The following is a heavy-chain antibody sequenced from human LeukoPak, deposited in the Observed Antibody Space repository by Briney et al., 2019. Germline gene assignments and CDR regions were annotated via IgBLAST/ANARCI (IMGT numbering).Heavy chain of an antibody. V-gene: IGHV4-59*01. Sequence: PSETLSLTCTVSGGSISSYYWSWIRQPPGKGLEWIGYIYYSGSTNYNPSLKSRVTISVDTSKNRFSLKLSSVTAADTAVYYCARVGPGAVAADSCGQGTLVTVSS. CDR1: GGSISSYY. CDR3: ARVGPGAVAADS. J-gene: IGHJ5*02. D-gene: IGHD6-19*01. CDR2: IYYSGST.